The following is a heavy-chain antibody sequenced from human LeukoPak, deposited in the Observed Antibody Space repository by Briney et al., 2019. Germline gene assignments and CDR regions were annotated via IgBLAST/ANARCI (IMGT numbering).Heavy chain of an antibody. CDR3: ARIRGDSYPYYFDY. J-gene: IGHJ4*02. Sequence: PGGSLRLSCAASGFTFSSYWMSWVRQAPGKGLEWVANIKQDGSEKYYVDSVKGRFTISRDNAKNSLYLQMNGLRAEDTAVYYCARIRGDSYPYYFDYWGQGTLVTVSS. V-gene: IGHV3-7*01. CDR2: IKQDGSEK. CDR1: GFTFSSYW. D-gene: IGHD5-18*01.